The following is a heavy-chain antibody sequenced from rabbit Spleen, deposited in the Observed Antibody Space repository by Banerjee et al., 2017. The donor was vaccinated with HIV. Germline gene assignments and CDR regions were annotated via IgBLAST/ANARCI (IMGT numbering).Heavy chain of an antibody. CDR1: GFDFSSYG. J-gene: IGHJ4*01. D-gene: IGHD2-1*01. Sequence: QEQLEESGGGLVKPEGSLTLTCKASGFDFSSYGVSWVRQAPGKGLEWIGYIDPVFGITYYASWVNGRFTISSHNAQNTLYLQLSSLTAADTATYFCVRDQAGDADYGPYYLNLWGPGTLVTVS. CDR3: VRDQAGDADYGPYYLNL. V-gene: IGHV1S47*01. CDR2: IDPVFGIT.